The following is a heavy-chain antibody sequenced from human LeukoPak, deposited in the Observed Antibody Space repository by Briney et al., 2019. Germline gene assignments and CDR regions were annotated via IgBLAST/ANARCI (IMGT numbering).Heavy chain of an antibody. CDR1: GFTFSSYE. Sequence: GGSLRLSCAASGFTFSSYEMNWVRQAPGKGLEWVSYISSRGSTIYYADSVKGRFTISRDNAKNSLYLQMNSLRAEDTAVYYCARDLSSGWYLSSASYYFDYWGQGTLVTVSS. D-gene: IGHD6-19*01. CDR2: ISSRGSTI. V-gene: IGHV3-48*03. J-gene: IGHJ4*02. CDR3: ARDLSSGWYLSSASYYFDY.